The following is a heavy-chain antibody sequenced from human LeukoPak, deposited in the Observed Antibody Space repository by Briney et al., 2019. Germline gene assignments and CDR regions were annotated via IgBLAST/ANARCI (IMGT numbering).Heavy chain of an antibody. Sequence: GRSLRLSCAASGFTFSSYAMHWVRQAPGKGLVWVSRTNSDGSTTTYADSVKGRFTISRGNAKNTLYLQMNSLRAEDTAVYYCARALASSGDYWGQGTLVTVSS. V-gene: IGHV3-74*01. J-gene: IGHJ4*02. CDR2: TNSDGSTT. CDR3: ARALASSGDY. D-gene: IGHD3-10*01. CDR1: GFTFSSYA.